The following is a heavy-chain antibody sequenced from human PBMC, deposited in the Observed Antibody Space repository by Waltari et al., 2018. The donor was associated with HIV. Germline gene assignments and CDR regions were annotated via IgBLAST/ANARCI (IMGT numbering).Heavy chain of an antibody. V-gene: IGHV3-33*01. J-gene: IGHJ4*02. D-gene: IGHD5-18*01. CDR2: IYYDGSKK. CDR1: GLTIKNFA. CDR3: ARDYNYAPDY. Sequence: QVQLVESGGGVVQPGRSLRLSGAASGLTIKNFAMNWVRQAPGKGLEWVGNIYYDGSKKFYGDSVRGRFTISRDNSKQILYLQMNSLRVEDTALYYCARDYNYAPDYWGQGTLVVVSS.